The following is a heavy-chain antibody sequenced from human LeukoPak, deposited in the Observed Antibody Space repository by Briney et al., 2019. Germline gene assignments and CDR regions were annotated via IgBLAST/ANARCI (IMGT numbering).Heavy chain of an antibody. CDR1: GYSISSGHY. J-gene: IGHJ3*02. D-gene: IGHD6-19*01. CDR2: IYHSGNT. CDR3: ARDFSRFIAVAAFDI. Sequence: PSETLSLTCTVSGYSISSGHYWGWIRQPPGKGLEWTGSIYHSGNTYYNLSLKSRVTISVDTSKNQFSLKLSSVTAADTAVYYCARDFSRFIAVAAFDIWGQGTMVTVSS. V-gene: IGHV4-38-2*02.